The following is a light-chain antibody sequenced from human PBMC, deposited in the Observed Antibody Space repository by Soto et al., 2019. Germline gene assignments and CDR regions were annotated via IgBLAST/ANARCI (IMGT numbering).Light chain of an antibody. J-gene: IGLJ1*01. CDR1: STDVGGYNY. V-gene: IGLV2-14*01. CDR2: EVS. Sequence: QSALTQPASVSGSPGQSITISCTGTSTDVGGYNYVSWYQQQPGQAPKLIISEVSNRPSGISNRFSGSKSGNTASLTISGLQAEDEADYFCSSYTSSSPYVFXSGTKVTVL. CDR3: SSYTSSSPYV.